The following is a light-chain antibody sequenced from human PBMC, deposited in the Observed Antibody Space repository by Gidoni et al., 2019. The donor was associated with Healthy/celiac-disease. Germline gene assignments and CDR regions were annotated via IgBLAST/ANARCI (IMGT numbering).Light chain of an antibody. Sequence: QSALTQPASVSGSPGPSITISCPGTSSDVGGYTYVSWYQQHPGKAPKLMIYEVSNRPSGVANRFSGSKSGNTASLTISGLQAEDEADYYCSSYTSSSTRVFGGGTKLTVL. CDR1: SSDVGGYTY. J-gene: IGLJ3*02. CDR3: SSYTSSSTRV. CDR2: EVS. V-gene: IGLV2-14*01.